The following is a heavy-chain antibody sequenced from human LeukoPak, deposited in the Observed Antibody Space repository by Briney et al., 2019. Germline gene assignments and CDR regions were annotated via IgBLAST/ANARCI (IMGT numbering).Heavy chain of an antibody. D-gene: IGHD4-17*01. Sequence: SETLSLTCAVYGGSFSGYYWSWIRQPPGKGLEWIGEINHSGSTNYNPSLKSRVTISVDTSKNQFSLKLSSVTAADTAVYYCARVMTTTGAIDFDYWGQGTLVTVSS. CDR1: GGSFSGYY. CDR3: ARVMTTTGAIDFDY. CDR2: INHSGST. J-gene: IGHJ4*02. V-gene: IGHV4-34*01.